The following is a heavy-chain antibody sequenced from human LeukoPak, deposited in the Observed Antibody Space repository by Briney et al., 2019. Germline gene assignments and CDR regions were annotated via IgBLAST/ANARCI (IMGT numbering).Heavy chain of an antibody. D-gene: IGHD5-12*01. J-gene: IGHJ4*02. CDR2: ISGSGGST. Sequence: GGSLRLSCAASGFTFSSYAMSWVRQAPGKGLKWVSAISGSGGSTYYADSVKGRFTISRDNSKNTLYLQMNSLRAEDTAVYYCAKAASGPRGYSGYVKYYFDYWGQGTLVTVSS. CDR3: AKAASGPRGYSGYVKYYFDY. CDR1: GFTFSSYA. V-gene: IGHV3-23*01.